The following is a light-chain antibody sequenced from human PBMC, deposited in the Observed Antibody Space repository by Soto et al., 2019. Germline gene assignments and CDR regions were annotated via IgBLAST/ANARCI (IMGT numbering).Light chain of an antibody. CDR1: QSVRSY. V-gene: IGKV3-11*01. CDR2: DAS. J-gene: IGKJ5*01. CDR3: QQRSNWPPT. Sequence: EIVLTQSPATLSLSPGERATLSCRASQSVRSYLAWYQQKPGQAPRLLIYDASNRATGIPARFSGSGSGTDFTLTISSLEREDFAVYYCQQRSNWPPTFGQGTRLEIK.